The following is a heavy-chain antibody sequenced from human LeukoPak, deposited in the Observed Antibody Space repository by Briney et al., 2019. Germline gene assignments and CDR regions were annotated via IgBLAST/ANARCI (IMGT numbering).Heavy chain of an antibody. J-gene: IGHJ5*02. CDR3: AARGVGYYRGGSYFHPIDP. Sequence: PSQTLSLTCTVSGGSISSGSYYWSWIRQPAGKGLEWIGRVYTSGSTNYNPSLKSRVTISVDTSKNQFSLKLSSVTAADTAVYYCAARGVGYYRGGSYFHPIDPWGQGTLVTVSS. V-gene: IGHV4-61*02. D-gene: IGHD1-26*01. CDR2: VYTSGST. CDR1: GGSISSGSYY.